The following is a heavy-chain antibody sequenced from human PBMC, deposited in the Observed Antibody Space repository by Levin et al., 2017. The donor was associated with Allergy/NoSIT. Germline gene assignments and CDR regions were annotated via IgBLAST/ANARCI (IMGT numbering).Heavy chain of an antibody. Sequence: RAGGSLRLSCAASGFIFSKYNMNWVRQAPGTGPEWISFISTTSSDMSYTDSVKGRFTISRDNAKNSLYLQMNSLRDEDTAVYYCAVTIGVSPAWGQGTLVTVSS. CDR1: GFIFSKYN. D-gene: IGHD4-17*01. CDR2: ISTTSSDM. CDR3: AVTIGVSPA. J-gene: IGHJ5*02. V-gene: IGHV3-48*02.